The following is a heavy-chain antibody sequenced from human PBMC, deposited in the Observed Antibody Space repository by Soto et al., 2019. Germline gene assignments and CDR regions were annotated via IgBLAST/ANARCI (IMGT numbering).Heavy chain of an antibody. CDR1: GGSISSYY. CDR2: IYYSGST. D-gene: IGHD3-10*01. CDR3: ARQARLLWFGELSWVFDY. J-gene: IGHJ4*02. Sequence: SETLSLTCTVSGGSISSYYWSWIRQPPGKGLEWIGYIYYSGSTNYNPSLKSRVTISVDTSKNQFSLKLSSVTAADTAVYYCARQARLLWFGELSWVFDYWGQGTLVTVSS. V-gene: IGHV4-59*08.